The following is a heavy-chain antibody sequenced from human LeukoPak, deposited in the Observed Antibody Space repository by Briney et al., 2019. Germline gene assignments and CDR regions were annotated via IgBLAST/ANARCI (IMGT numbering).Heavy chain of an antibody. Sequence: ASVKVSCKASGYTFTSYGISWVRQAPGQGLEWMGWISAYNGNTNYAQKLQGRVTMTTDTSTSTAYMELGSLRAEDTAVYYCARGWYQYYYYYMDVWGKGTTVTVSS. D-gene: IGHD2-15*01. CDR1: GYTFTSYG. J-gene: IGHJ6*03. V-gene: IGHV1-18*01. CDR2: ISAYNGNT. CDR3: ARGWYQYYYYYMDV.